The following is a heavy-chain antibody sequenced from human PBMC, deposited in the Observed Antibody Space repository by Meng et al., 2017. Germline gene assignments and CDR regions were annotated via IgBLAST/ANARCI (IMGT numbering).Heavy chain of an antibody. CDR1: GYTFTGYY. V-gene: IGHV1-2*06. Sequence: ASVKVSCKASGYTFTGYYMHWVRQAPGQGLEWMGRINPNSGGTNYAQKFQGRVTMTRDTSISTAYMELSRLRSDATAVYYCARNLKLEYSSGWYRFDYWGQGTLVTVSS. CDR2: INPNSGGT. CDR3: ARNLKLEYSSGWYRFDY. J-gene: IGHJ4*02. D-gene: IGHD6-19*01.